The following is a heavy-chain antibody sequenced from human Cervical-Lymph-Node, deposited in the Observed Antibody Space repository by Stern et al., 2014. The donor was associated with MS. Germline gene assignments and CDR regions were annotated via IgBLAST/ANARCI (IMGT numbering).Heavy chain of an antibody. CDR2: IYYSGST. D-gene: IGHD3-22*01. CDR3: ARRYDSHSPIFDY. V-gene: IGHV4-39*01. Sequence: QVQLQESGPGLVKPSETLSLTCTVSGGSISSSSYYWGWIRQPPGKGLEWIGSIYYSGSTYYNPSLKSRVTISVDTSKNQFPLKLSSVTAADTAVYYCARRYDSHSPIFDYWGQGTLVTVSS. J-gene: IGHJ4*02. CDR1: GGSISSSSYY.